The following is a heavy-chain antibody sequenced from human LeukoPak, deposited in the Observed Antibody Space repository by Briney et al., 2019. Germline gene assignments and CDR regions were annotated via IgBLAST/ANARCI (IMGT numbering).Heavy chain of an antibody. CDR3: ARDRVGSGWPRPWYFEF. V-gene: IGHV1-2*02. J-gene: IGHJ4*02. CDR1: GYTFTGYH. D-gene: IGHD6-19*01. CDR2: INPNTGAT. Sequence: EASVKVSCKPSGYTFTGYHLHWVRQAPGQGLEWMGWINPNTGATIYAEKFQGRVTMTRDTSIDTAYMEMRSLRSDDTAVYYCARDRVGSGWPRPWYFEFWGQGTLITVSS.